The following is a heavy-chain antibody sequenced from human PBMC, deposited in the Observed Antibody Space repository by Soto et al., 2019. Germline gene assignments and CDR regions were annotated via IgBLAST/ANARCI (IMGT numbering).Heavy chain of an antibody. CDR1: GGSISSYD. J-gene: IGHJ5*02. V-gene: IGHV4-59*01. CDR3: ARLLFGTANWFDP. CDR2: IYYSGST. D-gene: IGHD3-10*01. Sequence: PSETLALTCTVSGGSISSYDWSWIRQPPGKGLEWIGYIYYSGSTNYNPSLKSRVTISVDTSKNQFSLKLSSVTAADTAVYYCARLLFGTANWFDPWGKGTLVTVSS.